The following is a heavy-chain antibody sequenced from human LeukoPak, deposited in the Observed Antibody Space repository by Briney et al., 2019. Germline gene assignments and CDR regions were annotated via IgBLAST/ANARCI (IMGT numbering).Heavy chain of an antibody. Sequence: SETLSLTCTVSGGSISSSSYYWGWIRQPPGKGLEWIGSIYYSGSTYYNPSLKSRVTISVDTSKNQFSLKLSSVTAADTAVYYCARRERGYYDFWSGYSNFDYWGQGTLVTVSS. CDR1: GGSISSSSYY. D-gene: IGHD3-3*01. V-gene: IGHV4-39*07. CDR2: IYYSGST. J-gene: IGHJ4*02. CDR3: ARRERGYYDFWSGYSNFDY.